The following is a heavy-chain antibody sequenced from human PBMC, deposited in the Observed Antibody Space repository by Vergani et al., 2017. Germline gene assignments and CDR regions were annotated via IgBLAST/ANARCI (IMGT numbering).Heavy chain of an antibody. CDR3: ARGPVATWVGAFDI. V-gene: IGHV3-23*01. CDR2: ISGSGGST. Sequence: EVQLLESGGGLVQPGGSLRLSCAASGFTFSSYAMSWVRQAPGKGLEWVSAISGSGGSTYYADSVKGRFTISRDNAKNSLYLQMNSLRAEDTAVYYCARGPVATWVGAFDIWGQGTMVTVSS. CDR1: GFTFSSYA. J-gene: IGHJ3*02. D-gene: IGHD2-2*01.